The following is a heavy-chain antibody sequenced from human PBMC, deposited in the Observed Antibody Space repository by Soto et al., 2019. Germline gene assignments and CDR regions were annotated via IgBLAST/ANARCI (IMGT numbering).Heavy chain of an antibody. J-gene: IGHJ6*02. CDR1: GFTFTSSA. CDR3: AADKSTLHYYYYGMDV. V-gene: IGHV1-58*01. Sequence: SVKVSCKXSGFTFTSSAVQWVRQARGQRLEWIGWIVVGSGNTNYAQKFQERVTITRDMSTSTAYMELSSLRSEDTAVYYCAADKSTLHYYYYGMDVWGQGTTVTVSS. CDR2: IVVGSGNT.